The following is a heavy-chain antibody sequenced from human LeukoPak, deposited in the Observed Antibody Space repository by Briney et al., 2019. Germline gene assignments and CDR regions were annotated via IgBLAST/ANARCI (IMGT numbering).Heavy chain of an antibody. D-gene: IGHD1-1*01. Sequence: ASVKVSCKASGYTFTSYDINWVRQATGQGLEWMRWMNPNSGNTGYAQKFQGRVTITRNTSISTAYMELSSLRSEDTAVYYCASSTTGTTGDAFDIWGQGTMVTVSS. CDR2: MNPNSGNT. CDR3: ASSTTGTTGDAFDI. J-gene: IGHJ3*02. CDR1: GYTFTSYD. V-gene: IGHV1-8*03.